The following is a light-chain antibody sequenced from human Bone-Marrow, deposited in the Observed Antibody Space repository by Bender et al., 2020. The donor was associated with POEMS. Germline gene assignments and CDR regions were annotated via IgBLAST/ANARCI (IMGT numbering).Light chain of an antibody. CDR3: QSYDNSLGGWV. CDR1: SSDVGGYNY. V-gene: IGLV2-14*03. CDR2: EVT. J-gene: IGLJ3*02. Sequence: QSALTQPASVSGSPGQSITISCTGTSSDVGGYNYVSWYQQHPGKAPKLLIYEVTNRPSGVSNRFSGSKSGDTASLTISGLQAEDEADYYCQSYDNSLGGWVFGGGTKLTVL.